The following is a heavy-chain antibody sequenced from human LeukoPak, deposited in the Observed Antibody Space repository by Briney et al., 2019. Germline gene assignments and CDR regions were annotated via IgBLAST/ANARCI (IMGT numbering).Heavy chain of an antibody. V-gene: IGHV1-3*01. D-gene: IGHD3-10*01. CDR1: GYTFTSYA. CDR3: ARQESYGSGSYYSPNWFDP. J-gene: IGHJ5*02. Sequence: ASVKVSCKASGYTFTSYAMHWVRQAPGQRLEWMGWINAGNGNTKYSQKFQGRVTITRNTSASTAYMELSSLRSEDTAVYYCARQESYGSGSYYSPNWFDPWGQGTLVTVSS. CDR2: INAGNGNT.